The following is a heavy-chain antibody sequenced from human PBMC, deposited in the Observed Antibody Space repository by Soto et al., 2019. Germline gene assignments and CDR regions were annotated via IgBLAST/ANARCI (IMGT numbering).Heavy chain of an antibody. CDR1: GFTFSSYA. Sequence: GGSLRLSCAASGFTFSSYAMSWVRQAPGKGLEWVSAISRSGDSTYYADSVKGRFTISRDILKNTMYLQMNSLRAEDTAVYYCAKDLRPYYYDSSPLDPWGQGTLVTVSS. CDR3: AKDLRPYYYDSSPLDP. J-gene: IGHJ5*02. CDR2: ISRSGDST. D-gene: IGHD3-22*01. V-gene: IGHV3-23*01.